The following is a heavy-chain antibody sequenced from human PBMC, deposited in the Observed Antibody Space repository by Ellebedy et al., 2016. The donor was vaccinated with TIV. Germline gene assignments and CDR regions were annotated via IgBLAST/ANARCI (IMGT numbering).Heavy chain of an antibody. CDR1: GFTFSSYG. CDR2: IWYDGSNK. Sequence: GESLKISXAASGFTFSSYGMHWVRQAPGKGLEWVAVIWYDGSNKYYADSVKGRFTISRDNSKNTLYLQMNSLRAEDTAVYYCARAWVRGVRDWFDPWGQGTLVTVSS. V-gene: IGHV3-33*01. CDR3: ARAWVRGVRDWFDP. J-gene: IGHJ5*02. D-gene: IGHD3-10*01.